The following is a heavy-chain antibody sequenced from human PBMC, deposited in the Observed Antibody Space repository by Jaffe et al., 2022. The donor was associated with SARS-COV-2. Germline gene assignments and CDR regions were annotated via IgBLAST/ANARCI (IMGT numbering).Heavy chain of an antibody. V-gene: IGHV3-30*18. J-gene: IGHJ4*02. D-gene: IGHD2-15*01. Sequence: QVQLVESGGGVVQPGKSLRLSCAASGVTFSNYGMHWIRQAPGKGKEWVAVIAHDGSNKHYADSVKGRFTISRDNSKNMLYLQMNSLRGEDTAVYYCAKDRLGNSWPPSPADYWGQGTLVTVSS. CDR1: GVTFSNYG. CDR3: AKDRLGNSWPPSPADY. CDR2: IAHDGSNK.